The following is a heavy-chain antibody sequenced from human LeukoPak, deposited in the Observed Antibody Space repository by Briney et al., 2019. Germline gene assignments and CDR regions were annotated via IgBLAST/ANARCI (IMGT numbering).Heavy chain of an antibody. CDR2: IIPIFGTA. Sequence: SVKVSCKASGGTFSSYAISWVRQAPGQGLEWMGGIIPIFGTANYAQKFQGRVTITADKSTSTAYMELSSLRSEDTAVYYCAREAITIFGVVRTQTTYGPHRFDPWGQGTLVTVSS. CDR3: AREAITIFGVVRTQTTYGPHRFDP. V-gene: IGHV1-69*06. CDR1: GGTFSSYA. J-gene: IGHJ5*02. D-gene: IGHD3-3*01.